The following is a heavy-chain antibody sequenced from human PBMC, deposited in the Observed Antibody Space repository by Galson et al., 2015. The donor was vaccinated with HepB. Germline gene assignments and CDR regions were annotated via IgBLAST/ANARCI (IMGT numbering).Heavy chain of an antibody. CDR1: GFTFSSYG. CDR3: AKVMGYSYGLDY. D-gene: IGHD5-18*01. CDR2: ISYDGSNK. V-gene: IGHV3-30*18. Sequence: SLRLSCAASGFTFSSYGMHWVRQAPGKGLEWVAVISYDGSNKYYADSVKGRFTISRDNSKNTLYLQMNSLRAEDTAVYYCAKVMGYSYGLDYWGQGTLVTVSS. J-gene: IGHJ4*02.